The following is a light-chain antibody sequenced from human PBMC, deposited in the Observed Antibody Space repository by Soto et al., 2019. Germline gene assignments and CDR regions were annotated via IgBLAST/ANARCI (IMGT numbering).Light chain of an antibody. CDR2: GAS. CDR1: HSVNSH. V-gene: IGKV3-15*01. Sequence: MMMPQSPATLSVSPGARVTLSGRTSHSVNSHVAWYQQKPGQPPRLLLYGASTRATGIPVRFSGSGFGTEFTLTISSLRSEDFAVYYCQQYKNWPLVGQGTRLEIK. CDR3: QQYKNWPL. J-gene: IGKJ5*01.